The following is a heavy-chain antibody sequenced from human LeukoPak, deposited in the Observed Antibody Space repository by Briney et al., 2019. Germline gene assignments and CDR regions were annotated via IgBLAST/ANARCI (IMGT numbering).Heavy chain of an antibody. V-gene: IGHV3-48*01. D-gene: IGHD6-19*01. J-gene: IGHJ4*02. CDR2: ISSSSSTI. CDR3: ARGGSGPYFDY. Sequence: PGGSLRLSCAASGFTFSSYSMNWVRQAPGKGLEWVSYISSSSSTIYYADSVKGRFTISRDNAENSLYLQMNSLRAEDTAVYYCARGGSGPYFDYWGQGTLVTVSS. CDR1: GFTFSSYS.